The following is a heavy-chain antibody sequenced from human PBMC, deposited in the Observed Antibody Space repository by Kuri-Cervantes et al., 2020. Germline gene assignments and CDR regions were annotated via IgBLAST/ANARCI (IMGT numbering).Heavy chain of an antibody. V-gene: IGHV4-31*03. CDR3: ARLNYYGSGSDY. J-gene: IGHJ4*02. CDR1: GGSISSGGYY. CDR2: IYYSGST. Sequence: LRLSCTVSGGSISSGGYYWSWIRQHPGKGLEWIGYIYYSGSTYYNPSLKSRVTISVDTSKNQFSLKLSSVTAADTAVYYCARLNYYGSGSDYWGQGTLVTVSS. D-gene: IGHD3-10*01.